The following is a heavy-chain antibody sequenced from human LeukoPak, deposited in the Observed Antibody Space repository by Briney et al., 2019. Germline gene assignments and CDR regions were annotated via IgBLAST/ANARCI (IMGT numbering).Heavy chain of an antibody. Sequence: GGSLRLSCEASGFTFGSHAMYWVRQAPGKGLEWVAGIFGSGGSPHYADPLKGRFTISRDNSRNTVYLQINSLRAEDTAVYYCGKTTVGYSSGQKPAWPVDYWGQGTLVTVSS. D-gene: IGHD5-18*01. CDR1: GFTFGSHA. CDR2: IFGSGGSP. CDR3: GKTTVGYSSGQKPAWPVDY. V-gene: IGHV3-23*01. J-gene: IGHJ4*02.